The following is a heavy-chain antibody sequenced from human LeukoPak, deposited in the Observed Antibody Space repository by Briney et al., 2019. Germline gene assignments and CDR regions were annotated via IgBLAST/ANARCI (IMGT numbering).Heavy chain of an antibody. CDR3: AREGRGGHNFDY. D-gene: IGHD5-12*01. V-gene: IGHV4-34*01. CDR2: INYSGST. J-gene: IGHJ4*02. Sequence: SETLSLTCAVSDESFSGYYWNWIRQPPGRGLEWIGEINYSGSTQYHPSLKSRVSMSVDKSKKQVSLRLSSVAVADTAVYYCAREGRGGHNFDYWGQGTLAIFSS. CDR1: DESFSGYY.